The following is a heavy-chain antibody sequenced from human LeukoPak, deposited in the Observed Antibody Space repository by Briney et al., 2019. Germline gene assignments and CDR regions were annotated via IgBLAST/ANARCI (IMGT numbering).Heavy chain of an antibody. V-gene: IGHV4-4*02. CDR3: ARKGPYYNSLTGYYKNGLDV. D-gene: IGHD3-9*01. CDR2: IYHRGST. Sequence: SGTLSLTCAVSGGFISSNNWWNWVRQPPGKGLEWVGEIYHRGSTNYNPSLESRVTISVDKSKNQFSLKLSSVTAADTAVYYCARKGPYYNSLTGYYKNGLDVWGKGTTVFVSS. J-gene: IGHJ6*04. CDR1: GGFISSNNW.